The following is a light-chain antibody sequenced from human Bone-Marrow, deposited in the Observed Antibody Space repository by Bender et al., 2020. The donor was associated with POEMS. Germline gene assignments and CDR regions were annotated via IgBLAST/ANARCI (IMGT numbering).Light chain of an antibody. V-gene: IGLV3-21*02. CDR3: QVWDSTTDHRV. J-gene: IGLJ3*02. CDR2: DDD. Sequence: SYELTQPPSVSVSPGQTARITCSGRALPRKFAYWYQQKSGQAPVLLIYDDDDRPSGIPERLSGSNSGNTATLTINRVEVGDEADYYCQVWDSTTDHRVFGGGTKLTAL. CDR1: ALPRKF.